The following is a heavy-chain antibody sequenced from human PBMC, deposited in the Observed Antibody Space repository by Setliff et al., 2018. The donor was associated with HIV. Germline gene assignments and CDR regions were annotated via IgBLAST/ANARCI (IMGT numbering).Heavy chain of an antibody. D-gene: IGHD2-8*01. CDR2: IWHDGSNE. Sequence: LRLSCAASGFTFSSYGMHWVRQAPGKGLEWVAVIWHDGSNEYYADSVKGRFTISRDNAKNSLYLQMNSLRAEDTAVYYCARPLLRTNPVYGILGNWFDSWGRGTLVTVSS. J-gene: IGHJ5*01. V-gene: IGHV3-33*03. CDR1: GFTFSSYG. CDR3: ARPLLRTNPVYGILGNWFDS.